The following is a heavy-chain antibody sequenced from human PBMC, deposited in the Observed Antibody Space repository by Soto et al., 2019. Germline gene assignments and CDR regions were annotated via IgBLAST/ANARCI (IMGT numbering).Heavy chain of an antibody. Sequence: QMQLVQSGPEVKKPGTSVKVSCKASGFTFTSSAVQWVRQARGQRLEWIGWIVVGSGNTNYAQKFQGRVTITRDMSTSTAYMELSSLRSEDTAVYYCAAGHYDILTRPNWFDPWGQGTLVTVSS. CDR3: AAGHYDILTRPNWFDP. D-gene: IGHD3-9*01. CDR2: IVVGSGNT. J-gene: IGHJ5*02. V-gene: IGHV1-58*01. CDR1: GFTFTSSA.